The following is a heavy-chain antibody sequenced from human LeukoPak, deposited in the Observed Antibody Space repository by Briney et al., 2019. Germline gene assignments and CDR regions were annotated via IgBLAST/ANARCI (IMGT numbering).Heavy chain of an antibody. CDR3: GRAVAGYYFDY. V-gene: IGHV4-59*01. Sequence: PSETLSLTCTVSGGSISSYYWSWIRQPPGKGLEWIGYIYYSGSTNYNPSLKSRVTISVDTSKNQFSLKLSSVTAADTAVYYCGRAVAGYYFDYWGQGTLVTVS. J-gene: IGHJ4*02. CDR1: GGSISSYY. D-gene: IGHD6-19*01. CDR2: IYYSGST.